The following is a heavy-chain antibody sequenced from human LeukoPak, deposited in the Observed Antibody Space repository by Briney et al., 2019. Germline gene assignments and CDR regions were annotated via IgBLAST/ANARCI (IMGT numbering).Heavy chain of an antibody. D-gene: IGHD5-24*01. V-gene: IGHV3-48*01. CDR1: GFTFSSYS. J-gene: IGHJ4*02. CDR2: ISSSSSTI. Sequence: GGSLRLSCAASGFTFSSYSMNWVRQAPGKGLEWVSYISSSSSTIYYADSVKGRFTISRDNAKNSLYLQMNSLRAEDTAVYYCAREGGGYNNRGFDYWGQGTLVTVSS. CDR3: AREGGGYNNRGFDY.